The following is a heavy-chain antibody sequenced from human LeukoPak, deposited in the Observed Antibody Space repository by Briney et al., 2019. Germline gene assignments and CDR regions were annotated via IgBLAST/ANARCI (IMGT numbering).Heavy chain of an antibody. CDR2: ISSSSSYI. J-gene: IGHJ4*02. CDR1: GFTFSSYN. D-gene: IGHD1-26*01. CDR3: ARDQWAAIDY. V-gene: IGHV3-21*01. Sequence: GGSLRLSWAASGFTFSSYNMNWVRQAPGKGLEWVSSISSSSSYIYYADSVKGRFTISRDNAKNSLYLQMNSLRAEDTAVYYCARDQWAAIDYWGQGTLVTVSS.